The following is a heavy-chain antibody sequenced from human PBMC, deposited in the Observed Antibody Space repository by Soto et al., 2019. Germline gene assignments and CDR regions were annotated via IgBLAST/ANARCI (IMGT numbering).Heavy chain of an antibody. CDR3: AKERTLGYCSGGSCYADNWFYP. CDR2: ISGSGGST. D-gene: IGHD2-15*01. Sequence: PGGSLRLSCAASGFTFSSYAMSWVRQAPGKGLEWVSAISGSGGSTYYADSVKGRFTISRDNSKNTLYLQMNSLRAEDTAVYYCAKERTLGYCSGGSCYADNWFYPWGQGTLVTVSS. CDR1: GFTFSSYA. V-gene: IGHV3-23*01. J-gene: IGHJ5*02.